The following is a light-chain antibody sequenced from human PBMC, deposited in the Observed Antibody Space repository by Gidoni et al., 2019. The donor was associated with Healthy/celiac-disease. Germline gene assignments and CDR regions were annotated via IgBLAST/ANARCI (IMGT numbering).Light chain of an antibody. V-gene: IGLV2-23*01. J-gene: IGLJ2*01. CDR2: EGS. Sequence: QSALTTPAPGSGSPGQSTTISCTGTSSDVGSYNLVSWYQQHPGKAPKLMIYEGSKRPSGVSNRFSGSKSGNTASLTISGLQAEDEADYYCCSYAGSSTHVVFGGGTKLTVL. CDR3: CSYAGSSTHVV. CDR1: SSDVGSYNL.